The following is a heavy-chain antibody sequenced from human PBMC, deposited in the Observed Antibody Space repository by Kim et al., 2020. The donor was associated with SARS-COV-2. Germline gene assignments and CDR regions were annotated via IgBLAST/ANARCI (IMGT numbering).Heavy chain of an antibody. D-gene: IGHD5-12*01. Sequence: YAASVKDRVTISRDDSKNTAYLQMNSLKTEDTAVYYCTRGSGYALVLFDYWGQGTLVTVSS. J-gene: IGHJ4*02. CDR3: TRGSGYALVLFDY. V-gene: IGHV3-73*01.